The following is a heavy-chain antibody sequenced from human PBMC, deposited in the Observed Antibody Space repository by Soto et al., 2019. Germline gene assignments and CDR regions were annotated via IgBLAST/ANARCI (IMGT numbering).Heavy chain of an antibody. D-gene: IGHD1-26*01. CDR1: GGSISSYY. V-gene: IGHV4-59*01. CDR3: ARRATDPPRLSKYYYYYMDV. Sequence: SETLSLTCTVSGGSISSYYWSWIRQPPGKGLEWIGYIYYSGSTNYNPSLKSRVTISVDTSKNQFSLKLSSVTAADTAVYYCARRATDPPRLSKYYYYYMDVWGKGTTVTVSS. CDR2: IYYSGST. J-gene: IGHJ6*03.